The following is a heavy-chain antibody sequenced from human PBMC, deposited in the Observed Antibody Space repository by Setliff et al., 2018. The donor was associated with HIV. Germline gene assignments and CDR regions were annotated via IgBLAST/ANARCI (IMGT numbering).Heavy chain of an antibody. D-gene: IGHD6-13*01. V-gene: IGHV1-69-2*01. CDR2: VDPEDGET. CDR1: GYTFTDYY. J-gene: IGHJ3*02. CDR3: ATGRGAAASNAFDI. Sequence: GASVKVSCKSSGYTFTDYYMHWVQQAPGKGLEWMGRVDPEDGETIYAEKFQGRVTITADTSTDTAYMELSSLRSEDTAVYYCATGRGAAASNAFDIWGQGTMVPSPQ.